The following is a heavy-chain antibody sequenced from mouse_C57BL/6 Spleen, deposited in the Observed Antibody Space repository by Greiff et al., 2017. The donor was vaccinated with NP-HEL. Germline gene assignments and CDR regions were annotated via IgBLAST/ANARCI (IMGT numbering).Heavy chain of an antibody. CDR2: INPSNGGT. CDR3: ARGPSLFYAMDY. V-gene: IGHV1-53*01. J-gene: IGHJ4*01. Sequence: VQLQQPGTELVKPGASVKLSCKASGYTFTSYWMHWVKQRPGQGLEWIGNINPSNGGTTYNEKFKSKATLTVDKSSSTAYMQLSSLTAEDSAVYYCARGPSLFYAMDYWGQGTSVTVSS. CDR1: GYTFTSYW.